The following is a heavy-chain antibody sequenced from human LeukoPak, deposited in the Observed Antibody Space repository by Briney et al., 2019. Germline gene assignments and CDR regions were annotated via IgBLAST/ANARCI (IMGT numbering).Heavy chain of an antibody. V-gene: IGHV1-8*01. D-gene: IGHD6-6*01. J-gene: IGHJ4*02. CDR1: GYTFTNHD. Sequence: GASVKVSCKASGYTFTNHDINWVRQASGQGLEWMGWMNPKSGNTGYLQKFQGRVTMTRDTSMSTAFMELNSLTSEDTAVYYCARGRGYSSSSSDYWGQGTLVTVSS. CDR2: MNPKSGNT. CDR3: ARGRGYSSSSSDY.